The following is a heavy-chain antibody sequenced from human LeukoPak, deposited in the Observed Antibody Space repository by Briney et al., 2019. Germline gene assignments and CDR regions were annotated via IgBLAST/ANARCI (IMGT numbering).Heavy chain of an antibody. J-gene: IGHJ5*02. Sequence: PSETLSLTCTVSGGSISSYYWSWIRQPAGKGLEWIGRIYTSGSTNYNPSLKSRVTMSVDTSKNQFSLKLSSVTAADTAVYYCARDGDLAYYYGSGSYSPPWFDPWGQGTLVTVSS. CDR3: ARDGDLAYYYGSGSYSPPWFDP. D-gene: IGHD3-10*01. CDR1: GGSISSYY. CDR2: IYTSGST. V-gene: IGHV4-4*07.